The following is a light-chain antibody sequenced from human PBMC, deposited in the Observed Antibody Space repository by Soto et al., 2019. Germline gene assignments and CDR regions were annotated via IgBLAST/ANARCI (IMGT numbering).Light chain of an antibody. CDR3: CSYAGTTTPFV. J-gene: IGLJ1*01. V-gene: IGLV2-23*02. CDR1: TSDIG. CDR2: EVN. Sequence: QSALTQPASVSGSPGQSITISCAGTTSDIGVSWYQQHPGEAPKLMIFEVNKRPSGVSNRFSGSTSGNTASLTISGLQAKDEADYYCCSYAGTTTPFVFGAGTKVTVL.